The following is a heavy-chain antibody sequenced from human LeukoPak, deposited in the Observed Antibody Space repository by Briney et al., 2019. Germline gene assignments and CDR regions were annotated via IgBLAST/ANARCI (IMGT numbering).Heavy chain of an antibody. CDR1: GFTLSSYA. D-gene: IGHD2-15*01. J-gene: IGHJ4*02. CDR2: TSSSDAGT. CDR3: AKGGYCSGGSCYAVGPTDLYFDY. V-gene: IGHV3-23*01. Sequence: GGSLRLSCAASGFTLSSYAMSWVRQAPGKGLEWVSATSSSDAGTYYAESVRGRFTISRDNSKNTLFLQMNSLRAEDAAVYYCAKGGYCSGGSCYAVGPTDLYFDYWGQGTLVTVSS.